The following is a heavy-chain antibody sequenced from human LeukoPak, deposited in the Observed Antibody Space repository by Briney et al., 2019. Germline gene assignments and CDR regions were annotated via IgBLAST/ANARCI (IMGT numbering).Heavy chain of an antibody. Sequence: GRSLRLSCTASGFGVSNNYMSWVRQAPGKGLEWVAVIYSGAATFYPDAVKGRVSLSRDNSQNALFLQMNSLKVEDSAVYYCARDPGLNAFDIWGQGTMVTVSS. V-gene: IGHV3-53*01. CDR2: IYSGAAT. CDR3: ARDPGLNAFDI. J-gene: IGHJ3*02. CDR1: GFGVSNNY.